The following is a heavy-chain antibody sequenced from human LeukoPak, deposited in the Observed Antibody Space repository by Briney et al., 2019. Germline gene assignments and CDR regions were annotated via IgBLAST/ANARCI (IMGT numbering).Heavy chain of an antibody. V-gene: IGHV1-18*01. CDR2: INPFNADA. J-gene: IGHJ4*02. Sequence: ASVKVSCKTSGYIFRNYAISWVRQAPGQGPEWVGWINPFNADAKYAQKSQGRVTMTTDTSTSTAYLELRSLRYDDTAVYYCARGEKSYAYWGQGTLVTVSS. CDR1: GYIFRNYA. CDR3: ARGEKSYAY. D-gene: IGHD2-2*01.